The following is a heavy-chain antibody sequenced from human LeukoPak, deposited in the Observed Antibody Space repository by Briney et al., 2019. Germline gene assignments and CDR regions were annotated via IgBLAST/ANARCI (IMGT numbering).Heavy chain of an antibody. D-gene: IGHD3-22*01. V-gene: IGHV3-11*04. CDR1: GFTFSDYY. CDR2: ISSSGSTI. J-gene: IGHJ4*02. CDR3: AREYYYDSSGYFDY. Sequence: GGFLRLSCAASGFTFSDYYMSWIRQAPGKGLEWVSYISSSGSTIYYADSVKGRFTISRDNAKNSLYLQMNSLRAEDTAVYYCAREYYYDSSGYFDYWGQGTLVTVSS.